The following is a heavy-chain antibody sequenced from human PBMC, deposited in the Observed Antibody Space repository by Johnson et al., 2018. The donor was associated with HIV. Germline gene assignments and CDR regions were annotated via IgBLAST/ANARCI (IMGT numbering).Heavy chain of an antibody. V-gene: IGHV3-30*18. CDR2: ISYDGSNK. CDR3: AKDRGYSYAYGQRGAFDI. CDR1: GFIFDDYG. J-gene: IGHJ3*02. Sequence: QVQLVESGGGVVRPGGSLRLSCAASGFIFDDYGMAWVRQPPGKGLEWVAVISYDGSNKYYADSVKGRFTISRDNSKNTLYLQMNSLRAEDTAVYYCAKDRGYSYAYGQRGAFDIWGQGTMVTVSS. D-gene: IGHD5-18*01.